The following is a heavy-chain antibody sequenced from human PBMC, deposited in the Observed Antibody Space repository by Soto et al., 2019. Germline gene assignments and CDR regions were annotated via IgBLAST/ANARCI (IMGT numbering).Heavy chain of an antibody. CDR3: ARAINDFWSGSFDY. V-gene: IGHV1-2*04. D-gene: IGHD3-3*01. J-gene: IGHJ4*01. Sequence: QVQLVQSGAEVKKPGASVKVSCKASGYTFTGYYMHWVRQAPGQGLEWMGWINPNSGGTNYAQKFQGWVTMTRDTSISTAYLELRRLISDDTAVYYCARAINDFWSGSFDYWGQGTLVTVSS. CDR2: INPNSGGT. CDR1: GYTFTGYY.